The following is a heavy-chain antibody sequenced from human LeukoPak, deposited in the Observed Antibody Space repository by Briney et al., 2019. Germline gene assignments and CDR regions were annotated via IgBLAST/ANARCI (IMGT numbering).Heavy chain of an antibody. CDR3: MKYNLDSFREEFDI. Sequence: DWVSSLSVGSVPYYLDSVRSRFTISRDNSKSTLYLQMHSLRAEDSPLYYCMKYNLDSFREEFDIWGEGTRVTVPS. V-gene: IGHV3-23*01. J-gene: IGHJ3*02. CDR2: LSVGSVP. D-gene: IGHD1-14*01.